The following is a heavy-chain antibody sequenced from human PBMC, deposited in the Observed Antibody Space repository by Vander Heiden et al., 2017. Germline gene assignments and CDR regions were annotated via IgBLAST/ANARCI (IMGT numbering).Heavy chain of an antibody. Sequence: QVQLQESGPGLVKPSEPRSLTCTVSGGLVSSGSYYWSWIRQPPGKGLEWIGYIYYSGSTNYNPSLKSRVTISVDTYKNQFSLKLSSVTAADTAVYYCAREGGGYTDPFDYWGQGTLVTVSS. V-gene: IGHV4-61*01. CDR1: GGLVSSGSYY. D-gene: IGHD3-16*01. CDR3: AREGGGYTDPFDY. J-gene: IGHJ4*02. CDR2: IYYSGST.